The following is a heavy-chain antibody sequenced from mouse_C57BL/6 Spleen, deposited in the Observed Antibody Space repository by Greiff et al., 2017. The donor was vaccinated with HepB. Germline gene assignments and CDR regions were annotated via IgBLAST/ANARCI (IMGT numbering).Heavy chain of an antibody. V-gene: IGHV10-1*01. CDR2: IRSKSNNYAT. Sequence: EVKLVESGGGLVQPKGSLKLSCAASGFSFNTYAMNWVRQAPGKGLEWVARIRSKSNNYATYYADSVKDRFTISRDESESMLYLQMNNCKTEGTAMYYCVRYYINQLSWFAYWGQGTLVTVSA. J-gene: IGHJ3*01. CDR1: GFSFNTYA. CDR3: VRYYINQLSWFAY. D-gene: IGHD2-5*01.